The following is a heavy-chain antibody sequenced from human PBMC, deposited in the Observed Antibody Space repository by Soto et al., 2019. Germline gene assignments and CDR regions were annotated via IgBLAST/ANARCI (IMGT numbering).Heavy chain of an antibody. V-gene: IGHV4-34*01. CDR1: GGSFSGYY. CDR3: ARPGIAAAGKSNSFDP. CDR2: INHSGST. J-gene: IGHJ5*02. D-gene: IGHD6-13*01. Sequence: QVQLQQWGAGLLKPSETLSLTCAVYGGSFSGYYWSWIRQPPGKGLEWIGEINHSGSTNYNPSLKSRVTISVDASKNQFSLKLSSVTAADTAVYYCARPGIAAAGKSNSFDPWGQGTLVTVSS.